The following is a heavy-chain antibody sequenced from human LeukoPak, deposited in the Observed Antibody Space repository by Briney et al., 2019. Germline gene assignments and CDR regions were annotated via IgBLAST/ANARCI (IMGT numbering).Heavy chain of an antibody. V-gene: IGHV1-2*02. CDR3: GAYGSGSYYNDRDAFDI. Sequence: ASVKVSCKASGYTFTCYYMHWVRQPPGQGLEWMGWINPNSGGTNHAQKFQGRVTMTRDTSISTAYMELSRLRSDDTAVYYCGAYGSGSYYNDRDAFDIWGQGTMVTVSS. CDR1: GYTFTCYY. D-gene: IGHD3-10*01. CDR2: INPNSGGT. J-gene: IGHJ3*02.